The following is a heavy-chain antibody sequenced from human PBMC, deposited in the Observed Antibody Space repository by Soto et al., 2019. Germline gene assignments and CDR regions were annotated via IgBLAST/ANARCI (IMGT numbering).Heavy chain of an antibody. J-gene: IGHJ6*02. CDR3: ARGPPKGVVIISGMDV. V-gene: IGHV3-21*01. CDR2: ISSSSSYI. CDR1: GFTFSSYS. Sequence: GGSLRLSCAASGFTFSSYSMNWVRQAPGKGLEWVSSISSSSSYIYYADSVKGRFTISRDNAKNSLYLQMNSLRAEDTAVYYCARGPPKGVVIISGMDVWGQGTTVTVSS. D-gene: IGHD3-3*01.